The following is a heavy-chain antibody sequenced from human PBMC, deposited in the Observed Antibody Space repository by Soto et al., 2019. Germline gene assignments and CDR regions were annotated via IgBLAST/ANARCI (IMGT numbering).Heavy chain of an antibody. V-gene: IGHV3-23*01. J-gene: IGHJ4*02. D-gene: IGHD1-26*01. CDR1: GFSFSSYA. CDR3: AKGSIDYSAAVDN. Sequence: EVQLLESGGGLVQPGGSLRLSCAASGFSFSSYAMVWVRQAPGKGLEWVSVISARGGSSYFADSVKGRFTISRDNSKNVLSLEMNSLRAEVTDIYFCAKGSIDYSAAVDNWGQGTVVLVSS. CDR2: ISARGGSS.